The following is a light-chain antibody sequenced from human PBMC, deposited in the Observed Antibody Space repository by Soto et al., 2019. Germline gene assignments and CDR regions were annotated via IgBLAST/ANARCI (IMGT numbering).Light chain of an antibody. CDR1: SSDVAGYNY. CDR2: EVS. CDR3: SSYAGSNNLV. V-gene: IGLV2-8*01. J-gene: IGLJ2*01. Sequence: QSALTQPPSASGSPGQSVTISCTGTSSDVAGYNYVSWYQQHPGKAPKLMIYEVSKRPSGVPDRFSGSKSGNTASLTVSGLQAEDEADYDCSSYAGSNNLVFGGGTKLPS.